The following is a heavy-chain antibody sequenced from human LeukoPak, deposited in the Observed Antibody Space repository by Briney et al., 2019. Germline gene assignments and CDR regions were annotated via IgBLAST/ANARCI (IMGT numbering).Heavy chain of an antibody. V-gene: IGHV3-21*01. CDR2: IGSSSRYI. Sequence: GGSLRLSCAASGFTFNIYTMTWVRQAPGKGLEWVSSIGSSSRYIYYADSVKGRFTISRDNDKNSVYLQMNSLRAEDTAVYYCARDYNFDYWGQGTLVTVSS. CDR1: GFTFNIYT. CDR3: ARDYNFDY. J-gene: IGHJ4*02.